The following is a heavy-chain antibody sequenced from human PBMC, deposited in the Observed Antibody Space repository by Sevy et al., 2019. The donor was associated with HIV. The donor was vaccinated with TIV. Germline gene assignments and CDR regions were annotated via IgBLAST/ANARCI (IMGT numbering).Heavy chain of an antibody. V-gene: IGHV3-23*01. J-gene: IGHJ2*01. CDR2: IGGRGSAT. Sequence: GSLRLSCGASGFTFNTYAMSWVRQTPRKGLEWVASIGGRGSATIYADSVKGRFTISRDNSRNILYLQLNSLRVEDSALYYCAKHFIPDISDGWFFDVWGRGTLVTVSS. CDR1: GFTFNTYA. D-gene: IGHD3-9*01. CDR3: AKHFIPDISDGWFFDV.